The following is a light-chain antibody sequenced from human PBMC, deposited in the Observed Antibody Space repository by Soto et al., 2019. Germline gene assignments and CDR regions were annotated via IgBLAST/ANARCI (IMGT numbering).Light chain of an antibody. Sequence: AIQMTQSPSSLSASVGDRVTITCRASQGIRDELGWYQQKAGKAPNLLISAASRLQSGVPSRFSGRGSGTDFTLTISSLQPEDFATYYCLQINSYPYTFGQGTKVDIK. J-gene: IGKJ2*01. CDR3: LQINSYPYT. V-gene: IGKV1-6*01. CDR1: QGIRDE. CDR2: AAS.